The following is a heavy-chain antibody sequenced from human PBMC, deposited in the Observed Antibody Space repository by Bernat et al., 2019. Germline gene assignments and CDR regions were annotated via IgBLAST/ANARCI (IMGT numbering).Heavy chain of an antibody. D-gene: IGHD3-16*01. CDR1: GIIVSSNY. CDR3: ARDSSPTTVTTFGDALDI. V-gene: IGHV3-53*05. J-gene: IGHJ3*02. Sequence: EVQLVETGGDLIQPGGSLRLSCAASGIIVSSNYMSWIRQAPGKGLEWVSVIYSGGMTYYADSVKGRFTNSRDNSKNTLYLQMNSLRVDDTAVYYCARDSSPTTVTTFGDALDIWGQGTVVTVSS. CDR2: IYSGGMT.